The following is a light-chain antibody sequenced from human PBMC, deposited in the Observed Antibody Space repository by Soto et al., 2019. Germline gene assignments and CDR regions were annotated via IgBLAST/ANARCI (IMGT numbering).Light chain of an antibody. V-gene: IGLV2-14*03. Sequence: QSALTQPASVSGSPGQSITISCTGTSRDIGAYNYVSWYQQHPGKAPKLMIYDVSNRPSGVSDRFSGSKSGNTASLTISGLQAEDEADYYCISFTSSNTGVFGGGTKLTVL. CDR1: SRDIGAYNY. J-gene: IGLJ2*01. CDR3: ISFTSSNTGV. CDR2: DVS.